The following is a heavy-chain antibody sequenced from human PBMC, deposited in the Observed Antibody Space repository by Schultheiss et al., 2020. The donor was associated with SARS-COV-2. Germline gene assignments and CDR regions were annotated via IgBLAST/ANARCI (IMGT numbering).Heavy chain of an antibody. CDR3: AKEAVSGLSVGEYWFDP. V-gene: IGHV3-30*18. Sequence: GSLRLSCAASGFTFRYYGMHWVRQAPGKGLDWVAVISYDGSKEYYADSVKGRFTISRDNSKNTLHLQMNSLRTEDTAVYYCAKEAVSGLSVGEYWFDPWGQGTLVTVSS. CDR2: ISYDGSKE. D-gene: IGHD6-19*01. J-gene: IGHJ5*02. CDR1: GFTFRYYG.